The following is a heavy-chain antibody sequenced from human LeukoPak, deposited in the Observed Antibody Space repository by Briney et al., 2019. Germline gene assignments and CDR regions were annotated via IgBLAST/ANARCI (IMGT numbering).Heavy chain of an antibody. Sequence: SQTLSLTCTVSGGSLSSGSYYWSWIRQPAGKGLEWIGRIYTSGSTNYNPSLKSRVTISVDTSKNQFSLKLSSVTAADTAVYYCAREEGIFYGDYVPYYFDYWGQGTLVTVSS. V-gene: IGHV4-61*02. D-gene: IGHD4-17*01. J-gene: IGHJ4*02. CDR2: IYTSGST. CDR3: AREEGIFYGDYVPYYFDY. CDR1: GGSLSSGSYY.